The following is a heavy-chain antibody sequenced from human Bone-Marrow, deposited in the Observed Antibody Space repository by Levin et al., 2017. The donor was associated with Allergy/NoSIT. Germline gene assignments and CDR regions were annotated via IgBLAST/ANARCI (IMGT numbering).Heavy chain of an antibody. CDR2: ISGSGGST. D-gene: IGHD1-26*01. CDR1: GFTFSSYA. Sequence: GESLKISCAASGFTFSSYAMSWVRQAPGKGLEWVSAISGSGGSTYYADSVKGRFTISRDNSKNTLYLQMNSLRAEDTAVYYCAKDRWELPPFDYWGQGTLVTVSS. J-gene: IGHJ4*02. V-gene: IGHV3-23*01. CDR3: AKDRWELPPFDY.